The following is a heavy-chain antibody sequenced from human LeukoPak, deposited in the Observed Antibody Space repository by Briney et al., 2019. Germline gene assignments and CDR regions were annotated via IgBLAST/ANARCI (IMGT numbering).Heavy chain of an antibody. Sequence: SETLSLTCAVSGYSISSGYYWGWIRQSPGTGLEWIGSIYHSGGSYYNPSLKSRVTISEDTSKNRFSLKLSSMSAADTAVYYCATAVVITPFDYWGQGILVTVSS. V-gene: IGHV4-38-2*01. CDR2: IYHSGGS. CDR3: ATAVVITPFDY. CDR1: GYSISSGYY. D-gene: IGHD3-22*01. J-gene: IGHJ4*02.